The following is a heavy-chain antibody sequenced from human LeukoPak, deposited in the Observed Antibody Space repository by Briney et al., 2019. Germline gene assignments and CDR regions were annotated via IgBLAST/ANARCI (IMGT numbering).Heavy chain of an antibody. CDR3: ARAPTVLVGYCSSSSCQADY. V-gene: IGHV3-48*04. J-gene: IGHJ4*02. Sequence: GGSLRLSCAASGFTFSSYSMNWVRQAPGKGLEWVSYISSSSSTIYYADSVKGRFTISRDNAMNSLYLQMNSLGAEDTAVYYCARAPTVLVGYCSSSSCQADYWGQGTLVTVSS. D-gene: IGHD2-2*01. CDR2: ISSSSSTI. CDR1: GFTFSSYS.